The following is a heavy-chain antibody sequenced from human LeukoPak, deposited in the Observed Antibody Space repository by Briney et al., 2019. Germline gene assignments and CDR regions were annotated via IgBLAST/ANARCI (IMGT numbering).Heavy chain of an antibody. D-gene: IGHD3-9*01. CDR3: ARDSYDILTGYNWFDP. V-gene: IGHV4-4*07. J-gene: IGHJ5*02. CDR1: GGSISSYY. CDR2: IYTSGNT. Sequence: PSETLSLTCTASGGSISSYYWSWIRQPAGKGLEWIGRIYTSGNTNYNPSLKSRVTLSVDTSKNQFSLKLSSVTAADTAVYYCARDSYDILTGYNWFDPWGQGTLVTVSS.